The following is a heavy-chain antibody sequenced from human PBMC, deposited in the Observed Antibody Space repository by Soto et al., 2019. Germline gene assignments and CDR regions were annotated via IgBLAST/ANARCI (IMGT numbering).Heavy chain of an antibody. CDR1: GGSISSSSYY. D-gene: IGHD4-17*01. Sequence: SETLSLTCTVSGGSISSSSYYWGWIRQPPGKGLEWIGSIYYSGSTYYNPSLKSRVTISVDTSKNQFSLKLSSVTAADTAVYYCARLGGHYGGNPPPSSVDYWGQGTLVTVSS. CDR3: ARLGGHYGGNPPPSSVDY. V-gene: IGHV4-39*01. CDR2: IYYSGST. J-gene: IGHJ4*02.